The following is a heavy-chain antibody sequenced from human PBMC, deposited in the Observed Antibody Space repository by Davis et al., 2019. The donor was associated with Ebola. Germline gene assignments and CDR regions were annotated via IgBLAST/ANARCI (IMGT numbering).Heavy chain of an antibody. CDR1: GGSISSYY. CDR2: IYTSGST. J-gene: IGHJ6*02. CDR3: ARGFSSTSCNGGGCYYYGMDV. Sequence: PSETLSLTCTVSGGSISSYYWSWIRQPAGKGLEWIGRIYTSGSTNYNPSLKSRVTMSVDTSKNQFSLKLSSVTAADTAVYYCARGFSSTSCNGGGCYYYGMDVWGQGTTVTVSS. V-gene: IGHV4-4*07. D-gene: IGHD2-2*01.